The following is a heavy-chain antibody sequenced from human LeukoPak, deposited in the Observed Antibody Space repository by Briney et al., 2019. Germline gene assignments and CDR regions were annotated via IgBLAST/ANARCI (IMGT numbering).Heavy chain of an antibody. CDR3: AMGYCSGGSCYSLPYYYYGMDV. V-gene: IGHV1-3*01. CDR2: NNAGNGNT. D-gene: IGHD2-15*01. Sequence: ASVKVSCKASGYTFTSYAMHWVRQAPGQRLEWMGWNNAGNGNTKYSQKFQGRVTITRDTSASTAYMELSSLRSEDTAVYYCAMGYCSGGSCYSLPYYYYGMDVWGKGTTVTVSS. J-gene: IGHJ6*04. CDR1: GYTFTSYA.